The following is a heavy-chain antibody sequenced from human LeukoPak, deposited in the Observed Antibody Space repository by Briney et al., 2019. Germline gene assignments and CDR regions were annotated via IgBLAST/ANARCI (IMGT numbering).Heavy chain of an antibody. CDR1: GGSISSGGYS. CDR2: IYHSGST. CDR3: ARDLGGNYAVWFDP. J-gene: IGHJ5*02. Sequence: SQTLSLTCAVSGGSISSGGYSWSWIRQPPGKGLEWIGYIYHSGSTYYNPSLKSRVTISVDRSKNQFSLKLSSVTAADTGVYYCARDLGGNYAVWFDPWGQGTLVTVSS. D-gene: IGHD4-11*01. V-gene: IGHV4-30-2*01.